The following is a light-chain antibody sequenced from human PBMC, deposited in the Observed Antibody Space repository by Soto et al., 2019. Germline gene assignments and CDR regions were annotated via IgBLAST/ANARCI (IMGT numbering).Light chain of an antibody. CDR1: SNDVGRYNL. J-gene: IGLJ3*02. CDR3: CAYAGSGTVG. CDR2: EAT. V-gene: IGLV2-23*01. Sequence: QSALTQPASVSGSPEQSITISCTGTSNDVGRYNLVSWYQQHPGKAPKVMIYEATKLPSGVSNRFSGSKSGNTASLTISGLQAEDEADYYCCAYAGSGTVGFVGGTKLTVL.